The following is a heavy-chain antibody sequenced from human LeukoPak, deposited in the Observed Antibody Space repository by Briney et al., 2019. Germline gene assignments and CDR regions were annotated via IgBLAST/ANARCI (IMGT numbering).Heavy chain of an antibody. CDR3: ASHEYCGGDCYSDY. V-gene: IGHV4-4*07. Sequence: SETLSLTCTVSGGSISGYFWSWIRQPAGKGLEWIGRIYTSGSTNYNPSLKSRVTISVDTSKNQFSLKLSSVTAADTAVYYCASHEYCGGDCYSDYWGQGTLVTVSS. CDR1: GGSISGYF. CDR2: IYTSGST. J-gene: IGHJ4*02. D-gene: IGHD2-21*02.